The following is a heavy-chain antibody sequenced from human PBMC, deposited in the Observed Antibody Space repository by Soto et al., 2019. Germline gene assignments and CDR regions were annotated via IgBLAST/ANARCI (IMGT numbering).Heavy chain of an antibody. V-gene: IGHV3-33*01. CDR2: IWYDGSNK. CDR1: GFTFSSYG. Sequence: GGSLRLSCAASGFTFSSYGMHWVRQAPGKGLEWVAVIWYDGSNKYYADSVKGRFTISRDNSKNTLYLQMNSLRAEDTAVYYCARDSPLDSDFDYWGQGTLVTVSS. J-gene: IGHJ4*02. D-gene: IGHD4-4*01. CDR3: ARDSPLDSDFDY.